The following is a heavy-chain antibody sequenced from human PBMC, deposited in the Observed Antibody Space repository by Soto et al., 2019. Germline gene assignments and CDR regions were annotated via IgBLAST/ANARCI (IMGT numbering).Heavy chain of an antibody. V-gene: IGHV1-18*01. CDR2: ISAYNGNT. J-gene: IGHJ4*02. D-gene: IGHD1-26*01. CDR1: GDTFTSYG. Sequence: ASVKVSCKASGDTFTSYGISWVRQAPGQGLEWMGWISAYNGNTNYAQNLQGRVTMTTDTSTSTAYMELRRRRSDDTAVYYCAEARGGSYGLNYWGQGTLDTVSS. CDR3: AEARGGSYGLNY.